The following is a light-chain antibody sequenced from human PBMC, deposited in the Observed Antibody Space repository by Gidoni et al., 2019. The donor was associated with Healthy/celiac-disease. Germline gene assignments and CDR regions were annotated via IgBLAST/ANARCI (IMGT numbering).Light chain of an antibody. CDR1: QDISNY. CDR3: QQYDNLPPRVT. Sequence: DIQMTQSPSSLSASVGDRVTITCQASQDISNYLNWYQQKPGKAPKLLIYDASNLETGVPSRFSGSGSGTDFTFTISRLQPEDIATYYCQQYDNLPPRVTFGPXTKVDIK. CDR2: DAS. V-gene: IGKV1-33*01. J-gene: IGKJ3*01.